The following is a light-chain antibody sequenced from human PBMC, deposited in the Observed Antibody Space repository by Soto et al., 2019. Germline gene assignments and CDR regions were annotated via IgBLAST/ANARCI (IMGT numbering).Light chain of an antibody. CDR3: QQYGGARWT. V-gene: IGKV3-20*01. J-gene: IGKJ1*01. CDR1: QSVVTNS. Sequence: EIELTQSPGTLSLSPGERATLSCRASQSVVTNSLAWYQLKPGQAPRLIIYGASKRATGTPERFRGRGSGTDFTLTISSLEPEDCAVYYCQQYGGARWTFGQGTKVDIK. CDR2: GAS.